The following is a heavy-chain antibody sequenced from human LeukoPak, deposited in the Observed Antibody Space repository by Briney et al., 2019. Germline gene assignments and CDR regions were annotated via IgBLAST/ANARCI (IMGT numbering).Heavy chain of an antibody. J-gene: IGHJ3*02. V-gene: IGHV4-59*01. CDR2: IYYSGST. CDR3: ARARWNYDSGNPEAFDI. D-gene: IGHD3-22*01. Sequence: SETLSLTCTVSGGSISSYYWSWIRQPPGKGLEWIGYIYYSGSTNYNPSLKSRVTISVDTSKNQFSLKLSSVTAADTAVYYCARARWNYDSGNPEAFDIWGQGTMVTVSS. CDR1: GGSISSYY.